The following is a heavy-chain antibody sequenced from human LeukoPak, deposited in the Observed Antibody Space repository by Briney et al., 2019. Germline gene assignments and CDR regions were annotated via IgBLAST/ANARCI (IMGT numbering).Heavy chain of an antibody. J-gene: IGHJ4*02. CDR3: AKGEAYISSCSNY. D-gene: IGHD6-13*01. CDR1: GFTFDDYA. CDR2: ISWNSGSI. Sequence: GGSLRLSCAASGFTFDDYAMHWVRHAPGKGLEWVSGISWNSGSIGYADSVKGRFTISRDNAKNSLYLQMNSLRAEDTALYYCAKGEAYISSCSNYWGQGTLVTVSS. V-gene: IGHV3-9*01.